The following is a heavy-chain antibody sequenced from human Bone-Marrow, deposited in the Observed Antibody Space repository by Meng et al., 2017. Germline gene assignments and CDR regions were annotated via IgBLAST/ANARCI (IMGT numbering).Heavy chain of an antibody. CDR3: ARAGSGIVVVLDP. CDR2: IYYSGST. V-gene: IGHV4-39*07. D-gene: IGHD2-2*01. CDR1: GRFSMSTSYY. J-gene: IGHJ5*02. Sequence: LLLHGWARGPVNASEPLSLHCAGCGRFSMSTSYYWGWIRQPPGKGLEWIGSIYYSGSTYYNPSLKSRVTISVDTSKNQFSLKLSSVTAADTAVYYCARAGSGIVVVLDPWGQGTLVTVSS.